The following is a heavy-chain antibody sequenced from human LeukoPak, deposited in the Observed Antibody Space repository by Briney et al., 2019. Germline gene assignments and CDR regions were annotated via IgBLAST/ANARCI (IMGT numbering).Heavy chain of an antibody. CDR3: AREQSRTGDLGY. Sequence: GGSLRLSCAASGFTFSSYSMNWVRQAPGKGLEWVSSTSSSSSYIYYADSVKGRFTISRDNAKNSLYLQMNSLRAEDTAVYYCAREQSRTGDLGYWGQGTLVTVSP. D-gene: IGHD7-27*01. V-gene: IGHV3-21*01. CDR1: GFTFSSYS. CDR2: TSSSSSYI. J-gene: IGHJ4*02.